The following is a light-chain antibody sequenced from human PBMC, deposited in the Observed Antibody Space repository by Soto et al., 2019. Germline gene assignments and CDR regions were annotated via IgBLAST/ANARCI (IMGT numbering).Light chain of an antibody. CDR1: SSDIGAYDL. J-gene: IGLJ2*01. Sequence: QSALTQPASVSGSPGQSITISCTGTSSDIGAYDLVSWYQQHPGKAPKFLIYGGNKRPSGVPTRFSGSKSGNTASLTIFGLQAEDEADYHCCSYAGGATSVCGGGTKLTVL. CDR2: GGN. V-gene: IGLV2-23*01. CDR3: CSYAGGATSV.